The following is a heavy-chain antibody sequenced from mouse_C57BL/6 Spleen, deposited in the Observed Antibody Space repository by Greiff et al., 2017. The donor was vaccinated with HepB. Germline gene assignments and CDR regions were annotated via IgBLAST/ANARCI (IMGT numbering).Heavy chain of an antibody. V-gene: IGHV10-1*01. CDR2: IRSKSNNYAT. Sequence: GGGLVQPKGSLKLSCAASGFSFNTYAMNWVRQAPGKGLEWVARIRSKSNNYATYYADSVKDRFTISRDDSESMLYLQMNNLKTEDTAMYYCVGSPMDYWGQGTSVTVSS. CDR1: GFSFNTYA. CDR3: VGSPMDY. J-gene: IGHJ4*01.